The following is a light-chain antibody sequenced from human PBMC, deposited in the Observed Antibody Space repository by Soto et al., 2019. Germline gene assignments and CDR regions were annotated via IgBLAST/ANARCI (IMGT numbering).Light chain of an antibody. V-gene: IGKV3-15*01. CDR1: QSVSSN. J-gene: IGKJ5*01. CDR3: QQYNNWPPT. CDR2: GAS. Sequence: EIVMTQSPATLSVSPGERSTLCLMSSQSVSSNLAWYQQKPGQAPRLLIYGASTRATGIPARFSGSGSGTEFTLTISSLQSEDFAVYYCQQYNNWPPTFGQGTRLQIK.